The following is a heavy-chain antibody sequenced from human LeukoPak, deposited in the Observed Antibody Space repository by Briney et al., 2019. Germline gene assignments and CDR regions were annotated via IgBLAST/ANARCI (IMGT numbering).Heavy chain of an antibody. J-gene: IGHJ5*02. CDR1: GGTFSSYA. CDR2: IIPIFGTA. Sequence: GASVKVSCKASGGTFSSYAISWVRQAPGQGLEWMGGIIPIFGTANYAQKFQGRVTITADESTSTAYMELSSLRSEDTAVYYCARVHDYSNRAYNWFDPWGQGTLVTVSS. CDR3: ARVHDYSNRAYNWFDP. D-gene: IGHD4-11*01. V-gene: IGHV1-69*13.